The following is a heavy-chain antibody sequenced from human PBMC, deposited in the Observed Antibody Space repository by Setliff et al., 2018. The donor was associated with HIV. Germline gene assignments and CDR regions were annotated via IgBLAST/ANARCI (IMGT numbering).Heavy chain of an antibody. CDR1: GDTFTTYV. J-gene: IGHJ6*02. CDR3: ARAPTLFGVEYYYYFGMDV. Sequence: GASVKVSCKGSGDTFTTYVVSWVRQAPGQGLEWMGWINPHSGDTNYAQKFQDRVTMTRDTSVNIAYMQLSRLRSGDTAVYYCARAPTLFGVEYYYYFGMDVWGQGTTVTVSS. CDR2: INPHSGDT. V-gene: IGHV1-2*02. D-gene: IGHD3-3*01.